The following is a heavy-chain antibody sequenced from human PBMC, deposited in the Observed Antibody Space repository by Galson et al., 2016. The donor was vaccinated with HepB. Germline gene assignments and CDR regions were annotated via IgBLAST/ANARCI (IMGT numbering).Heavy chain of an antibody. CDR2: MNPNSGNT. Sequence: SVKVSCKASGYTFTSYDINWVRQATGQGLAWMGWMNPNSGNTGYAQKFQGSVTMTRNTSISIVYMELSSLRSEDTAVYYCARENVALWFGELVNSGMEVWGQGTTVTGSS. D-gene: IGHD3-10*01. CDR3: ARENVALWFGELVNSGMEV. V-gene: IGHV1-8*01. J-gene: IGHJ6*02. CDR1: GYTFTSYD.